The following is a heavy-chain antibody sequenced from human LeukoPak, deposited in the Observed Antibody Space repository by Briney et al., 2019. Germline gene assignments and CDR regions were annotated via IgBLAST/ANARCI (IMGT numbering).Heavy chain of an antibody. Sequence: PGGSLRLSCAASGFTFSSYWMSWVRQAPGKGLEWVANIKQDGSEKYYVDSVKGRFTISRDNAKNSLYLQMNSLRAEDTAVYYCAKDSSPQLVRYYYYGMDVWGQGTTVTVSS. V-gene: IGHV3-7*05. J-gene: IGHJ6*02. CDR2: IKQDGSEK. CDR3: AKDSSPQLVRYYYYGMDV. CDR1: GFTFSSYW. D-gene: IGHD6-13*01.